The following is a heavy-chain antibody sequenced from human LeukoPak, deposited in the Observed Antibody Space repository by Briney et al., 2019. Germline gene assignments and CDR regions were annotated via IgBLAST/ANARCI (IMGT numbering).Heavy chain of an antibody. Sequence: ASVKVSCKASGYTFTGYYMHWVRQASGKGLEWVGRIRSRPNSCATAYAASVNGRFTISRDDSKNTAYLQMNSLKIEDTAVYYCTRREGVYSSNWNEDWGQGTLVTVSS. V-gene: IGHV3-73*01. CDR1: GYTFTGYY. CDR2: IRSRPNSCAT. CDR3: TRREGVYSSNWNED. D-gene: IGHD6-13*01. J-gene: IGHJ4*02.